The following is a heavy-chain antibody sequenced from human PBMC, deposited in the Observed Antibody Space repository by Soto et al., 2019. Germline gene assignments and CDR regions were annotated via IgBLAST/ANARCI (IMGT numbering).Heavy chain of an antibody. CDR1: GGSISSYY. Sequence: SETLYLTCTVSGGSISSYYWSWIRQPPGKGLEWIGYIYYSGSTNYNPSLKSRVTISVDTSKNQFSLKLSSVTAADTAVYYCATRVRNRNDYWGQGTLVTVSS. CDR2: IYYSGST. CDR3: ATRVRNRNDY. J-gene: IGHJ4*02. V-gene: IGHV4-59*08.